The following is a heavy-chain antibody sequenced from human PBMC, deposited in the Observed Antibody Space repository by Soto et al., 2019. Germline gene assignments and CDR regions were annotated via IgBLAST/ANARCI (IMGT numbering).Heavy chain of an antibody. Sequence: QVQLQESGPGLVKPSGTLSLTCVVSGGSISSGNWWSWVRQPPGKGLEWIGEIYHTGSTKYNPSLKSRVTISVDESKNQFSLRLSSVTAADTAVYYCARGSNWFDPWGQGTLVTVSS. CDR1: GGSISSGNW. V-gene: IGHV4-4*02. J-gene: IGHJ5*02. CDR3: ARGSNWFDP. CDR2: IYHTGST.